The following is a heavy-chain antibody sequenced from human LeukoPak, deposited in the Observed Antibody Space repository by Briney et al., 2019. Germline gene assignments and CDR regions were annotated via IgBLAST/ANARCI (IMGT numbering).Heavy chain of an antibody. V-gene: IGHV3-11*01. CDR1: GFTFSDYY. CDR3: ASTRLFPAFDI. D-gene: IGHD2-21*01. CDR2: ISSSGSTI. J-gene: IGHJ3*02. Sequence: GGSLRLSCAASGFTFSDYYMSWIRQAPGKGLEWVSYISSSGSTIYYADSVKGRFTISRDNAKNSLYLQMNSLRAEDTAVYYCASTRLFPAFDIWGQGTMVTVSS.